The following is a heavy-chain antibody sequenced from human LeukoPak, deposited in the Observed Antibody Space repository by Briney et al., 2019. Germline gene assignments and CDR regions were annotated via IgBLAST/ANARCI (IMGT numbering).Heavy chain of an antibody. D-gene: IGHD6-13*01. CDR3: ARDRSRSPWWYFDL. CDR2: IYTSGST. V-gene: IGHV4-61*02. Sequence: PSGTLSLTCTVSGGSISSGSYYWSWIRQPAGKGLEWIGRIYTSGSTNYNPSLKSRVTISVDTSKNQFSLKLSSVTAADTAVYYCARDRSRSPWWYFDLWGRGTLVTVSS. CDR1: GGSISSGSYY. J-gene: IGHJ2*01.